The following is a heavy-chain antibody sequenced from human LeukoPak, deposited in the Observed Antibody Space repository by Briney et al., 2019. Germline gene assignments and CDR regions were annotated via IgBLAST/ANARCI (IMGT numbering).Heavy chain of an antibody. D-gene: IGHD1-26*01. J-gene: IGHJ4*02. Sequence: GGSLRLSCSASEFTFSNFWMSWVRQAPGKGPEWVANIKQGGSEKYYVDSVKGRFTISRDNAETSLHLQMNNLRAEDTAVYYCARGAIAGANFDYWGQGTLVAVSS. CDR2: IKQGGSEK. CDR1: EFTFSNFW. V-gene: IGHV3-7*01. CDR3: ARGAIAGANFDY.